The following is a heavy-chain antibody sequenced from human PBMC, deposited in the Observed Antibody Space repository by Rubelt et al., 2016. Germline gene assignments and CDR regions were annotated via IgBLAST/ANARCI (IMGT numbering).Heavy chain of an antibody. Sequence: VAVISYDGSNKYYADSVKGRFTISRDNSKNTLYLQMNSLRAEDTAVYYCARDRYDFWSAIGPANYYYYGMDVWGQGTTVTVSS. CDR3: ARDRYDFWSAIGPANYYYYGMDV. CDR2: ISYDGSNK. J-gene: IGHJ6*02. V-gene: IGHV3-30*01. D-gene: IGHD3-3*01.